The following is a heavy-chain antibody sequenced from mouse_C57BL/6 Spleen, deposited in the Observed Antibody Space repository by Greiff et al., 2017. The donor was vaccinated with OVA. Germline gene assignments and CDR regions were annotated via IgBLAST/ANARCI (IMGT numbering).Heavy chain of an antibody. Sequence: EVQLVESGGGLVQPKGSLKLSCAASGFTFNTYAMHWVRQAPGKGLEWVARIRSKSSNYATYYADSVKDRFTISRDDSQSMLYLQMNNLKTEDTAMYYGVRDEVQLRLFAYWGQGTLVTVSA. V-gene: IGHV10-3*01. CDR1: GFTFNTYA. CDR2: IRSKSSNYAT. D-gene: IGHD3-2*02. J-gene: IGHJ3*01. CDR3: VRDEVQLRLFAY.